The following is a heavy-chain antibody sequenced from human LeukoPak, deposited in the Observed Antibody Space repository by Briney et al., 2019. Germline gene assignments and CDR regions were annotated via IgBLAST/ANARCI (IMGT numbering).Heavy chain of an antibody. CDR3: VRVVTTGSGWYHLDN. V-gene: IGHV3-72*01. J-gene: IGHJ4*02. CDR2: SATTKPNSCTT. D-gene: IGHD6-13*01. CDR1: GFSITDHH. Sequence: GGSLRLSCAGAGFSITDHHMDWVRQAPGKGLEWVGRSATTKPNSCTTQYAASVRGRFTISRDDSQNSLYLQLNSLKTEDTAVYYCVRVVTTGSGWYHLDNWGLGTLVTVSS.